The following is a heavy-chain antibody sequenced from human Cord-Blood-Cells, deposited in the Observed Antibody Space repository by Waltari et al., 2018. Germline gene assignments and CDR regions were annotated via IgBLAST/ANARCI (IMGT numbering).Heavy chain of an antibody. CDR2: IYYSGST. CDR1: GGSISSSSYY. CDR3: ARMSYWGSRAFDI. J-gene: IGHJ3*02. Sequence: LQLQESGPGLVKPSETLSLTCTVSGGSISSSSYYWGWIRQPPGKGLEWIGSIYYSGSTYYNPSLKSRVTISVDTSKNQFSLKLSSVTAADTAVYYCARMSYWGSRAFDIWGQGTMVTVSS. D-gene: IGHD7-27*01. V-gene: IGHV4-39*01.